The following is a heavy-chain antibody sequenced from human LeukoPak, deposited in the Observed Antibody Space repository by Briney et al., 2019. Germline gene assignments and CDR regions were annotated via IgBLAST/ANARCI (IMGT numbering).Heavy chain of an antibody. D-gene: IGHD2-2*01. CDR1: GFTFSSCW. V-gene: IGHV3-74*01. CDR2: ISNDGGRT. Sequence: GGSLRLSCAASGFTFSSCWMHWVRQAPGKGLVWVSRISNDGGRTSYAGSVKGRFTISRDNAKNTLYLQMNSLRAEDTAVYYCARDKVVPAAIGHYWGQGTLVTVSS. CDR3: ARDKVVPAAIGHY. J-gene: IGHJ4*02.